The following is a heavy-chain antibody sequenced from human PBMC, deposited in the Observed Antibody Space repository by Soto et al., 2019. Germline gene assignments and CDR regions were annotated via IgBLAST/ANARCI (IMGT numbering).Heavy chain of an antibody. Sequence: QVQLVQSGAEVKKPGSSVKVSCRASGGTFSNYAISWVRQTPGQGLEWMGGIVPAFGTPNYAQNFQGRITLTADDSTTTDYMDLSSLRSEGTAVYYCARCATIFGVAAYSYYEMEVWGQGTTVTVSS. CDR1: GGTFSNYA. J-gene: IGHJ6*02. CDR2: IVPAFGTP. D-gene: IGHD3-3*01. CDR3: ARCATIFGVAAYSYYEMEV. V-gene: IGHV1-69*01.